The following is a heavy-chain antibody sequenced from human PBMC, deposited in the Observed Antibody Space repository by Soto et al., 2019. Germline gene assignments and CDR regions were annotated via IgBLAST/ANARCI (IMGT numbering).Heavy chain of an antibody. D-gene: IGHD3-3*01. CDR3: ARERDFDFWTRQTLYYYGIDA. CDR2: IYHNGSA. CDR1: GGSISSGGYY. V-gene: IGHV4-30-2*01. Sequence: SETLSLTCTVSGGSISSGGYYWSWIRQPPGKGLEWIGYIYHNGSAYYNPSLKSRVTISVETSKNQFSLKVRSVTAADTAVYYCARERDFDFWTRQTLYYYGIDAWGQGTPVTVSS. J-gene: IGHJ6*02.